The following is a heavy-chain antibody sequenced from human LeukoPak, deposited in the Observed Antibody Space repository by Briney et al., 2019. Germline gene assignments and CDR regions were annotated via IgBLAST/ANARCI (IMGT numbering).Heavy chain of an antibody. Sequence: GGSLRVSCAASGFTFSSSAMSWVRQAPGKGLEWVANIKQDGSEKYYVDSVKGRFTISRDNAKNSLYLQMNSLRAEDTAVYYCARVRGSGYSYWFDPWGQGTLVTVSS. D-gene: IGHD3-16*01. CDR2: IKQDGSEK. CDR1: GFTFSSSA. V-gene: IGHV3-7*01. CDR3: ARVRGSGYSYWFDP. J-gene: IGHJ5*02.